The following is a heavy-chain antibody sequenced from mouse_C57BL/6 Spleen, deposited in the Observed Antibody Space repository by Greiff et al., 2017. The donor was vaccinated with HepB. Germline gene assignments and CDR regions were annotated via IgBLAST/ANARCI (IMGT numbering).Heavy chain of an antibody. Sequence: QVTLKESGPGILQSSQTLSLTCSFSGFSLSTSGMGVSWIRQPSGKGLEWLAHIYWDDDKRYNPSLKSRLTISKDTSRNQVFLKITSVDTADTATYYCARNYYYAPFAYWGQGTLVTVSA. CDR1: GFSLSTSGMG. J-gene: IGHJ3*01. CDR3: ARNYYYAPFAY. D-gene: IGHD1-1*01. CDR2: IYWDDDK. V-gene: IGHV8-12*01.